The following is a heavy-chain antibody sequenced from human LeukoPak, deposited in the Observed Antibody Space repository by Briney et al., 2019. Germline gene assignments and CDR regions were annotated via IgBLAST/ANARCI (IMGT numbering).Heavy chain of an antibody. CDR2: ISSSSYI. CDR3: ARRRDFWSGYFD. V-gene: IGHV3-21*01. D-gene: IGHD3-3*01. Sequence: GGSLRLSCAASGFTFSSYSMNWVRQAPGKGLEWVSSISSSSYIYYADSVKGRFTISRDNAKNSLYLQMNSLRAEDTAVYYCARRRDFWSGYFDWGQGTLVTVSS. J-gene: IGHJ4*02. CDR1: GFTFSSYS.